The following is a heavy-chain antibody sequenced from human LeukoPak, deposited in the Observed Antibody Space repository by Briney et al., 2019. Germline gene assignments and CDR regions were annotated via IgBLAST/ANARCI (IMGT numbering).Heavy chain of an antibody. V-gene: IGHV3-21*01. Sequence: PGGSLRLSCAASGFTFSSYSMNWVRQAPGKGLEWVSSISSSSSYIYYADSAKGRFTISRDNAKNSLYLQMNSRRAEDTAVYYCARDPGDGDHNWGQGTLVTVSS. J-gene: IGHJ4*02. D-gene: IGHD4-17*01. CDR2: ISSSSSYI. CDR3: ARDPGDGDHN. CDR1: GFTFSSYS.